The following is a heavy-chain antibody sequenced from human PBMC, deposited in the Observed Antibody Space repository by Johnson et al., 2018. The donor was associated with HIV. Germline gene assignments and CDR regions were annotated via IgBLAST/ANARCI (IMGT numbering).Heavy chain of an antibody. D-gene: IGHD6-6*01. CDR3: ARGGQLVAFDI. J-gene: IGHJ3*02. CDR1: GFTFTNSW. CDR2: PNSAGTTT. V-gene: IGHV3-74*02. Sequence: VQLVESGGGVVQPGRSLRLSCAVSGFTFTNSWMHWVRQAPGKGLVWVSRPNSAGTTTNYADSVKGRFTISRDNSKNTLYLQMNSLRAEDTAVYYCARGGQLVAFDIWGQGTMVTVSS.